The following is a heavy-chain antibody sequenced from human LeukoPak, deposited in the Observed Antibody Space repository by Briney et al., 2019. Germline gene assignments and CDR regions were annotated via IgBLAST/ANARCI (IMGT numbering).Heavy chain of an antibody. CDR2: ISAYNGNT. CDR1: GYTFTSYG. V-gene: IGHV1-18*01. J-gene: IGHJ6*03. Sequence: GASVKVSCKASGYTFTSYGISWVRQAPGQGLEWMGWISAYNGNTNYAQKLQGRVTMTTDTSTSTAYMELRSLRSDDTAVYYCARRQTAILNYYYMDVWGKGTTVTVSS. CDR3: ARRQTAILNYYYMDV.